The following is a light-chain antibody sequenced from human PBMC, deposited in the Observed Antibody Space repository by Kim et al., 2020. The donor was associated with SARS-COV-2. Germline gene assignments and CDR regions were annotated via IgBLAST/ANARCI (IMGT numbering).Light chain of an antibody. V-gene: IGKV3-20*01. CDR2: GPS. J-gene: IGKJ2*01. Sequence: SPGERATLSSRASQTVSSGYLAWYQQKPGQAPRLLIYGPSTRITGIPDRFSGSGSGTDFTLTISRLEPEDFAVYYCQHYGASHYTFGQGTKLEI. CDR3: QHYGASHYT. CDR1: QTVSSGY.